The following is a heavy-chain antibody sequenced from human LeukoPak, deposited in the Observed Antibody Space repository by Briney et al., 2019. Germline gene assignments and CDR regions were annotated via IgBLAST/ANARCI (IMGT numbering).Heavy chain of an antibody. CDR2: IYYSGST. D-gene: IGHD1-26*01. CDR1: GGSVSSGDYY. CDR3: ARQLANDGSYSFDY. V-gene: IGHV4-30-4*01. Sequence: SETLSLTCTVSGGSVSSGDYYWSWIRQPPGKGLEWIGYIYYSGSTYYNPSLGSRVYISVDTSKNQFSLTLSSVTGADTAVYYCARQLANDGSYSFDYWGQGILVTVSS. J-gene: IGHJ4*02.